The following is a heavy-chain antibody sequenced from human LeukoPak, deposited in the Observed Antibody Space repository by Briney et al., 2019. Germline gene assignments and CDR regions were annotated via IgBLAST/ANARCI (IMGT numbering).Heavy chain of an antibody. CDR2: ITSNNDGGAT. J-gene: IGHJ5*02. D-gene: IGHD2-21*02. Sequence: GGSLRLSCAASGFTFSTAWMTWVRQAPGKGLEWVGRITSNNDGGATDYGTPVKGRFTISRDDSKNTLYLQMSSLKIDDTAVYYCLNGDYRGSWGQGTLVTVSS. CDR1: GFTFSTAW. V-gene: IGHV3-15*01. CDR3: LNGDYRGS.